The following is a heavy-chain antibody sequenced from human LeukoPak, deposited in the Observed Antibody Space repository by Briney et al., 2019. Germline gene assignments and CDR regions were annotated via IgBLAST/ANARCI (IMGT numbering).Heavy chain of an antibody. CDR1: GFTFSNAW. CDR3: TTEYYYDSSGYYYNFDY. CDR2: IKSKTDGGTT. J-gene: IGHJ4*02. V-gene: IGHV3-15*01. D-gene: IGHD3-22*01. Sequence: GGSLRLSCAASGFTFSNAWMSWVRQAPGKGLEWVGRIKSKTDGGTTDYAAPVKGRFTISRDDSKNTLYLQMYSLKTEDTAVYYCTTEYYYDSSGYYYNFDYWGQGTLVTVSS.